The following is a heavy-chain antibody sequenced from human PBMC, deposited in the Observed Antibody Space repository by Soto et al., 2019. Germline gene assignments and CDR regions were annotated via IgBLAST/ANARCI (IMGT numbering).Heavy chain of an antibody. J-gene: IGHJ6*02. V-gene: IGHV1-18*01. CDR2: ISAYNGNT. Sequence: ASVKVSCKASGYTFTSYGTSWVRQAPGQGLEWMGWISAYNGNTNYAQKLQGRVTMTTDTSTSTAYMELRSLRSDDTAVYYCARDGVGSVAGTTDYYYYGMDVWGQGTKVTVSS. CDR3: ARDGVGSVAGTTDYYYYGMDV. D-gene: IGHD6-19*01. CDR1: GYTFTSYG.